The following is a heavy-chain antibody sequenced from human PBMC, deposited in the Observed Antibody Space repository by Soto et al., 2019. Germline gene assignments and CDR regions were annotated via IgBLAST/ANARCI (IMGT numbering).Heavy chain of an antibody. Sequence: QVPLVQSGAEVKKPGSSVKVSCKASGGSLSNFGISWVRQAPGQGLEWMGGIIPVFGTANYAQKFQGRVTISADESTSIVYMNGTSLRSDYTAVYYCARGDATKIVVTTYYGMDVWGQGTTVTVSS. CDR3: ARGDATKIVVTTYYGMDV. D-gene: IGHD4-17*01. CDR2: IIPVFGTA. V-gene: IGHV1-69*12. J-gene: IGHJ6*02. CDR1: GGSLSNFG.